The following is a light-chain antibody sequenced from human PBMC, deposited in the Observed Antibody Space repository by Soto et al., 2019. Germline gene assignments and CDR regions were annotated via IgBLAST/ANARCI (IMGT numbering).Light chain of an antibody. Sequence: QSVLTQPASVSGSPGQSITISCTGTSSDVGGYNYVSWCQQHPGKAPKLMIYDVSNRPSGVSNRFSGSKSGNTASLTISGLQAEDEADYYCSSYTSSSTPYVFGTGTKVTDL. CDR2: DVS. CDR1: SSDVGGYNY. CDR3: SSYTSSSTPYV. J-gene: IGLJ1*01. V-gene: IGLV2-14*01.